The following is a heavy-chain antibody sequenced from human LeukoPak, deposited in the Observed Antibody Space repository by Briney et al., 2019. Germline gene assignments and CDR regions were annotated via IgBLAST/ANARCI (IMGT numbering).Heavy chain of an antibody. CDR2: IYSGGST. V-gene: IGHV3-66*01. CDR3: ARDPRSSGWYEGSFQH. J-gene: IGHJ1*01. CDR1: GFTFDDYE. Sequence: GGSLRLSCAASGFTFDDYEMSWVHQAPGKGLEWVSDIYSGGSTYYADSVKGRFTISRDNSKNTLYLQMNSLRVEDTAVYYCARDPRSSGWYEGSFQHWGQGTLVTVSS. D-gene: IGHD6-19*01.